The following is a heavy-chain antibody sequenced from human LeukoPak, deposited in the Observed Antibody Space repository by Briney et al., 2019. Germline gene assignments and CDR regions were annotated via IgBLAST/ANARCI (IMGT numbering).Heavy chain of an antibody. CDR1: GFTFSSYS. J-gene: IGHJ3*02. CDR2: ISSSSSYI. V-gene: IGHV3-21*01. CDR3: ARDEWLWGAFDI. Sequence: GGSLRLSCAASGFTFSSYSMNWVRQAPGKGLEWVSSISSSSSYIYYADSVKGRFTISRDNAKNSLYLQMNSLRAEDTAVYYCARDEWLWGAFDIWGQGTMVTVSS. D-gene: IGHD3-9*01.